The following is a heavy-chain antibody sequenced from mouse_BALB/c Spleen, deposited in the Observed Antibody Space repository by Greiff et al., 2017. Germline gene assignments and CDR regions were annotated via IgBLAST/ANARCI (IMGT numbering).Heavy chain of an antibody. CDR3: AREGTTVDYAMDY. CDR1: GYAFTNYL. J-gene: IGHJ4*01. D-gene: IGHD1-1*01. CDR2: INPGSGGT. Sequence: VKLQESGAELVRPGTSVKVSCKASGYAFTNYLIEWVKQRPGQGLEWIGVINPGSGGTNYNEKFKGKATLTADKSSSTAYMQLSSLTSDDSAVYFCAREGTTVDYAMDYWGQGTSVTASS. V-gene: IGHV1-54*01.